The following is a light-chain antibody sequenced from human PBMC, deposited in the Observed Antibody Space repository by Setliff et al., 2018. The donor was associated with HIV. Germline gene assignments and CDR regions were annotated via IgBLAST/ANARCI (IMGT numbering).Light chain of an antibody. J-gene: IGLJ3*02. CDR3: SSFAGGNNLMV. V-gene: IGLV2-8*01. CDR2: EVT. Sequence: QSVLTQPPSASGSPGQSVTISCTGTSGDVGAYNYVSWYQQHPGKAPKLMIYEVTKRPSGVPDRFSGFKSGNTASLTVSGLQAEDEADYYCSSFAGGNNLMVFGGGTKVTVL. CDR1: SGDVGAYNY.